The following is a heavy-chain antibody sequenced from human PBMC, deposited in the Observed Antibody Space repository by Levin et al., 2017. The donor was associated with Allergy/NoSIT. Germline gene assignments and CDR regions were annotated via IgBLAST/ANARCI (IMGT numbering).Heavy chain of an antibody. CDR3: ARVTGECADTTCFTYYRYGMDV. J-gene: IGHJ6*02. CDR1: GGTFTSYA. Sequence: AASVKVSCKASGGTFTSYAIHWVRQAPGQGLEWMGGISPIYGTKYNAQKFQGRLTITADTSTRTSYMELSNLRSADTAVYYCARVTGECADTTCFTYYRYGMDVWGQGTTVTVSS. CDR2: ISPIYGTK. V-gene: IGHV1-69*06. D-gene: IGHD2-2*02.